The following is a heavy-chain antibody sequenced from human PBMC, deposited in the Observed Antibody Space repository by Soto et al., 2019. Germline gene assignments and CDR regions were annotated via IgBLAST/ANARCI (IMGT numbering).Heavy chain of an antibody. V-gene: IGHV4-39*01. CDR3: ARGHGGITVFGAPGHFDY. Sequence: SETLSLTCTVSGGSISSSSYYWGWIRQPPGKGLEWIGSVSYTGGTYYNPSLKSRVTISVDTSNNQFSLKLSSVSAADTAVYYCARGHGGITVFGAPGHFDYWGQGTLVTVSS. J-gene: IGHJ4*02. CDR1: GGSISSSSYY. D-gene: IGHD3-3*01. CDR2: VSYTGGT.